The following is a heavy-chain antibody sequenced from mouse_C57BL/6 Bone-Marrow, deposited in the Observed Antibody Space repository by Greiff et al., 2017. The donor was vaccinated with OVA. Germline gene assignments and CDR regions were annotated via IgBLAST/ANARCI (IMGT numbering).Heavy chain of an antibody. CDR1: GYAFSSYW. V-gene: IGHV1-80*01. Sequence: VMLVESGAELVKPGASVKISCKASGYAFSSYWMNWVKQRPGKGLEWIGQIYPGDGDTNYNGKFKGKATLTADKSSSTAYMQLSSLTSEDSAVYFCAREGGSSPYWYFDVWGTGTTVTVSS. CDR3: AREGGSSPYWYFDV. D-gene: IGHD1-1*01. J-gene: IGHJ1*03. CDR2: IYPGDGDT.